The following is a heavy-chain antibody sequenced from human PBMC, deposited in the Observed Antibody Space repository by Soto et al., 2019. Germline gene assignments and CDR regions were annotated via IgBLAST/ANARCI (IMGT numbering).Heavy chain of an antibody. CDR2: INPSGGST. J-gene: IGHJ4*02. V-gene: IGHV1-46*01. Sequence: ASVKVSCKASGYTFTSYYMHWVRQAPGQGLEWMGIINPSGGSTSYAQKFQGRVTMTRDTSTSTVYMELSSLRSEDTAVYYCARGYCSGGSCYHFDYWGKGTRVIVSS. D-gene: IGHD2-15*01. CDR1: GYTFTSYY. CDR3: ARGYCSGGSCYHFDY.